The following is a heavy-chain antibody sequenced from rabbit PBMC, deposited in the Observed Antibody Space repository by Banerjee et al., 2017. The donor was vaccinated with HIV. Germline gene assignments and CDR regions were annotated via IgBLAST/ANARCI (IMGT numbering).Heavy chain of an antibody. CDR2: INTNSANT. CDR3: ARNYGGSGGNSFDS. Sequence: QQQLEESGGGLVKPEGSLTLTCTASGFSFSSDYWRCWVRQAPGKGLEWIGCINTNSANTYYASWAKGRFTISKTSSTTVTLQMTSLTAADTATYFCARNYGGSGGNSFDSWGPGTLVTVS. V-gene: IGHV1S45*01. CDR1: GFSFSSDYW. J-gene: IGHJ2*01. D-gene: IGHD4-2*01.